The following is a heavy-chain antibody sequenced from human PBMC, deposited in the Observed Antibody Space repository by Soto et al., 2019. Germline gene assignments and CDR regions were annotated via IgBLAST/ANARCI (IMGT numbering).Heavy chain of an antibody. V-gene: IGHV1-3*01. CDR3: ARDPLDYYGSGSYYYYYGMDV. J-gene: IGHJ6*02. CDR2: INAGNGNT. CDR1: GYTFTSYA. D-gene: IGHD3-10*01. Sequence: ASVKVSCKASGYTFTSYAMHWVRQAPGQRLEWMGWINAGNGNTKYSQKFQGRVTITRDTSASTAYMELSSLRSEDTAVYYCARDPLDYYGSGSYYYYYGMDVWGQGTTVTVSS.